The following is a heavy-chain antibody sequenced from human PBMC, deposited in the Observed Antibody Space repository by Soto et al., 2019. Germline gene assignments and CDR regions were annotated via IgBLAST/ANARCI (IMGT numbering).Heavy chain of an antibody. Sequence: QVQLVQSGAEVKKPGSSVKVSCKASGGTFSSYAISWVRQAPGQGLEWMGGIIPIFGTANYAQKSQGRVTITADESTSTAYMELSSIRCEDTAVYYCARDPSSYCGGDCYAYWYFDLWGRGTLVTASS. CDR2: IIPIFGTA. CDR3: ARDPSSYCGGDCYAYWYFDL. J-gene: IGHJ2*01. CDR1: GGTFSSYA. V-gene: IGHV1-69*12. D-gene: IGHD2-21*02.